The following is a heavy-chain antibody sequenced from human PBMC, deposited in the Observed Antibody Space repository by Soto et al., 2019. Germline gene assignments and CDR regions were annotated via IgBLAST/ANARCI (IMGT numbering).Heavy chain of an antibody. J-gene: IGHJ4*02. CDR2: INAGNGNT. CDR1: GYTFTSYA. V-gene: IGHV1-3*01. D-gene: IGHD2-21*02. Sequence: ASVKVSCKASGYTFTSYAMHWVRQAPGQRLEWMGWINAGNGNTKYSQKFQGRVTITRGTSASTAYMELSSLRSEDTAVYYCARSIVVVTALDYWGQGTLVTVSS. CDR3: ARSIVVVTALDY.